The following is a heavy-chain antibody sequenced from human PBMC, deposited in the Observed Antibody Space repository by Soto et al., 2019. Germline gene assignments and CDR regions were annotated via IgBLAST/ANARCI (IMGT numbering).Heavy chain of an antibody. V-gene: IGHV3-23*01. CDR3: AKDLRVAAAGPNYFDY. Sequence: GGSLRLSCAASGFTFSSYAMRWVRQAPGKGLEWVSAISGSGGRTYYADSVKGRFTISRDNSKNTLYLQMNSLRAEDTAVYYCAKDLRVAAAGPNYFDYWGQGTLVTVSS. J-gene: IGHJ4*02. D-gene: IGHD6-13*01. CDR2: ISGSGGRT. CDR1: GFTFSSYA.